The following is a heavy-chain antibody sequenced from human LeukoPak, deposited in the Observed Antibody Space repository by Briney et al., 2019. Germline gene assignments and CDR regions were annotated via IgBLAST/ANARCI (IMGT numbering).Heavy chain of an antibody. CDR2: IHGSGRVI. Sequence: HPGGSLRLSCAASGFPFSNYEMHWVRQAPGKGLEWVSYIHGSGRVIHYADSVKGRFTISRDNAKNSLYLQMNSLRAEDTAVYYCVRESADPFDSWGQGTQVTVSS. J-gene: IGHJ4*02. CDR3: VRESADPFDS. V-gene: IGHV3-48*03. CDR1: GFPFSNYE.